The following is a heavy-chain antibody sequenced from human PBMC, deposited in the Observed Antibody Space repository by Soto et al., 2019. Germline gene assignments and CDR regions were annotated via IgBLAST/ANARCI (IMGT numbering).Heavy chain of an antibody. D-gene: IGHD7-27*01. J-gene: IGHJ4*02. CDR3: VRDLLGSGGHFDY. CDR2: IWYDGSNT. CDR1: GFIFSSFG. Sequence: VQLVESGGGVVQPGRSLRLSCAASGFIFSSFGMHWVRQAPGKGLEWVAQIWYDGSNTYYADSVKGRFTISRDNSRNTLYLQMNSLRAEDTAVYHCVRDLLGSGGHFDYWGQGTLVTVSS. V-gene: IGHV3-33*01.